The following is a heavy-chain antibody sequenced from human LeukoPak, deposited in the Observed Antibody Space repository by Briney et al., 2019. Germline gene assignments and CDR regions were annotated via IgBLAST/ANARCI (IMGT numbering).Heavy chain of an antibody. V-gene: IGHV4-34*01. CDR3: ARGRDRSKAGGL. Sequence: SETLSLTCAVSGGSCYDYYCSWVRQLPGKGVEGMGEIHPHGIFSYNSSLVSRVTISIDTSKTQFSLRLTSVTAADTAFYYCARGRDRSKAGGLWGQGSLVTVSS. CDR1: GGSCYDYY. D-gene: IGHD2-15*01. CDR2: IHPHGIF. J-gene: IGHJ4*02.